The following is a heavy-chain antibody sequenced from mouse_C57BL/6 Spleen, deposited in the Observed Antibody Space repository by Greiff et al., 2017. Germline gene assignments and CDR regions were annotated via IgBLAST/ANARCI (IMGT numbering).Heavy chain of an antibody. CDR3: ARPSIYDGYYLYAMDY. V-gene: IGHV1-80*01. J-gene: IGHJ4*01. CDR1: GYAFSSYW. CDR2: IYPGDGDT. D-gene: IGHD2-3*01. Sequence: VQLQQSGAELVKPGASVKISCKASGYAFSSYWMNWVKQRPGKGLEWIGQIYPGDGDTNYNGKFKGKATLTADKSSSTAYMQLSSLTSEDSAVYFCARPSIYDGYYLYAMDYWGQGTSVTVSS.